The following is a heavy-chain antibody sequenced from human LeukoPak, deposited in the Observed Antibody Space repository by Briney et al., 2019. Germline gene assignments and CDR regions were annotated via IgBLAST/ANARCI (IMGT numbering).Heavy chain of an antibody. Sequence: GGSLRLSCAASGFTFSSYSMNWVRQAPGKGLEWVSYISSDSTTIYYADSVKGRFTISRDSAKNSLYLQMNSLRDEDTAVYYCGRGRAYWGQGTLVSVSS. V-gene: IGHV3-48*02. CDR1: GFTFSSYS. J-gene: IGHJ4*02. CDR3: GRGRAY. CDR2: ISSDSTTI.